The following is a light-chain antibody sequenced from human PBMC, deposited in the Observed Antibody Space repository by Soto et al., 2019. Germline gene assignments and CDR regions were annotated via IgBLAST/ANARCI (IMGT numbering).Light chain of an antibody. CDR1: QSVSSNY. Sequence: EIVLTQSPGTLSLSPGERATLSCRASQSVSSNYLAWYQQKPGQAPRLLIYGASTRATGIPDRFSGSGSGTDFTLTISRLEPEDFALYYCQQYGSSPGWTFGQGTKVEIK. J-gene: IGKJ1*01. CDR2: GAS. CDR3: QQYGSSPGWT. V-gene: IGKV3-20*01.